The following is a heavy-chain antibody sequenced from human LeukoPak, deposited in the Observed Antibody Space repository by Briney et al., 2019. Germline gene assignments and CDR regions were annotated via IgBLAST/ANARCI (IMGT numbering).Heavy chain of an antibody. Sequence: PSETLSLTCAVYGGSFSGYYWGWIRQPPGKGLEWIGSIYHSGSTYYNPSLKSRVTISVDTSKNQFSLKLSSVTAADTAVYYCARDRRSSSPYYYYYMDVWGKGTTVTVSS. D-gene: IGHD6-6*01. V-gene: IGHV4-38-2*02. CDR3: ARDRRSSSPYYYYYMDV. CDR2: IYHSGST. CDR1: GGSFSGYY. J-gene: IGHJ6*03.